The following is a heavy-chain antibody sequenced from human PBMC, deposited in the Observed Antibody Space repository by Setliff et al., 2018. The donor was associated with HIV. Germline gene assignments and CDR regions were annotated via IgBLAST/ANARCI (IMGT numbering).Heavy chain of an antibody. Sequence: SETLSLTCTVSGGSINGSTYYWGWIRQPPGKGLEWIGEINHSGSTNYNPSLKSRVTMSIDTSKKQFSLKLASVTAADTAVYYCARGGSYDTFDYWGQGTLVTVSS. CDR1: GGSINGSTYY. CDR3: ARGGSYDTFDY. V-gene: IGHV4-39*07. CDR2: INHSGST. D-gene: IGHD3-22*01. J-gene: IGHJ4*02.